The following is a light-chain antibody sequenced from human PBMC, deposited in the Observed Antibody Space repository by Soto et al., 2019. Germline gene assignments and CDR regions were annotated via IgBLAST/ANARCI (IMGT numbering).Light chain of an antibody. V-gene: IGKV3-20*01. J-gene: IGKJ5*01. CDR3: QQYGTPRSVT. CDR2: GAS. CDR1: QSVSSSY. Sequence: EIVLTQSPGTLSLSPGERATLSCRASQSVSSSYLAWYQQKPGQPPRLLIYGASSRATGIPDRFSGSGSGTDFTLTISRLEPEDFAVYYCQQYGTPRSVTFGQGTRLEIK.